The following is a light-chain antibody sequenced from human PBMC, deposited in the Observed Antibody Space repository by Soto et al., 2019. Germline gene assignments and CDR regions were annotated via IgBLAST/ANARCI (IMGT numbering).Light chain of an antibody. CDR2: GAS. V-gene: IGKV3-20*01. CDR3: QQYYSTPPIT. Sequence: EIVLTQSPGTLSLSPGERATLSCRASQSVSSSYLAWYQQKPGQAPRLLIYGASSRATGIPDRFSGSGSGTDFTLTISSLQAEDVAVYYCQQYYSTPPITFGQGTKVEIK. CDR1: QSVSSSY. J-gene: IGKJ1*01.